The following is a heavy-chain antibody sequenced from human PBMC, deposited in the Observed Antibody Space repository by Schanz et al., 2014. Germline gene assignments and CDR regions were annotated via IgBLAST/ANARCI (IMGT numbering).Heavy chain of an antibody. CDR2: ISGSGGNT. D-gene: IGHD3-22*01. J-gene: IGHJ4*02. V-gene: IGHV3-23*01. CDR3: AKDRSWDYDSSGYFDY. Sequence: EVQLLESGGGLVQPGGSLRLSCAASGFTFRGYAMSWVRQAPGRGLEWVSIISGSGGNTYYADAVRGRFTISRDNSKNTLYLQMNSLRAEDTAVYYCAKDRSWDYDSSGYFDYWGQGTLVTVSS. CDR1: GFTFRGYA.